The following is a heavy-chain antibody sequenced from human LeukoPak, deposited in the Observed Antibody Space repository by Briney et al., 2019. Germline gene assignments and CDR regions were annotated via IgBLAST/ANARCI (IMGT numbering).Heavy chain of an antibody. Sequence: GRSLRLSCAASGFTFSDYWMHWVRQAPGKGLVWVSRINIDGSSPRYADSVEGRFTISRDNAKNTLYLQMNSLRAEDTAIYYCASAPPGIAAFFEYWGRGILVTVSS. CDR2: INIDGSSP. CDR3: ASAPPGIAAFFEY. V-gene: IGHV3-74*01. CDR1: GFTFSDYW. D-gene: IGHD6-13*01. J-gene: IGHJ4*02.